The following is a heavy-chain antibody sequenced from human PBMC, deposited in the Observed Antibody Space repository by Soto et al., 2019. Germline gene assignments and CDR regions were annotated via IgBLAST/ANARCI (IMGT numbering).Heavy chain of an antibody. V-gene: IGHV4-59*08. CDR2: IYYSGST. CDR3: ARSSIKPQVFMYPFDS. J-gene: IGHJ4*02. CDR1: GGSISSYY. Sequence: SETLSLTCTVSGGSISSYYWSWIRQPPGKGLEWIGYIYYSGSTNHNPSLKSRVTISVDTSKNQFSLKLSSVTAADTAVYYCARSSIKPQVFMYPFDSWSQGTLVTVSS. D-gene: IGHD3-3*01.